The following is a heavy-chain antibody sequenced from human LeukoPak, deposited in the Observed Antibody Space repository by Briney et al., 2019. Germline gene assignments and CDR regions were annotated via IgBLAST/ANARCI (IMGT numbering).Heavy chain of an antibody. CDR3: ASGTVASMDI. J-gene: IGHJ3*02. CDR2: IIPIFATT. CDR1: GYTFIGYY. Sequence: SVKVSCKASGYTFIGYYMHWVRQAPGQGLEWMGGIIPIFATTNYAQKFQGRVTITADESTSTAYMELSSLSSEDTAVYYCASGTVASMDIWGQGTMVTVSS. D-gene: IGHD5-12*01. V-gene: IGHV1-69*13.